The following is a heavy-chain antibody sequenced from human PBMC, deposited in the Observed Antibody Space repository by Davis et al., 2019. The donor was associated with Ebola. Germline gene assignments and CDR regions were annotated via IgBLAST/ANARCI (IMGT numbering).Heavy chain of an antibody. CDR3: ARGGELNYFDS. J-gene: IGHJ4*02. CDR1: GYTFTSYD. D-gene: IGHD2-21*01. CDR2: INPSGGST. V-gene: IGHV1-46*01. Sequence: ASVKVSCKASGYTFTSYDINWVRQAPGQGLEWMGIINPSGGSTSYAQKFQGRVTMTRDTSTSTVYMELSSLRSEDTAMYYCARGGELNYFDSWGQGTLVTVSS.